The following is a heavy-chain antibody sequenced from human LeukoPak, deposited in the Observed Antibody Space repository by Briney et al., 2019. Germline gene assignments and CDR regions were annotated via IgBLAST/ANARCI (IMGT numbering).Heavy chain of an antibody. J-gene: IGHJ4*02. Sequence: SETLSLTCTVSGGSISSYYWSWIRQPPGKGLEWIGYIYYSGSTNYNPSLKSRVTISLDTSKNQFSLKLSSVTAADTALYYCSRASSTSYYDYWGQGSLVTVSS. V-gene: IGHV4-59*08. CDR3: SRASSTSYYDY. D-gene: IGHD6-19*01. CDR2: IYYSGST. CDR1: GGSISSYY.